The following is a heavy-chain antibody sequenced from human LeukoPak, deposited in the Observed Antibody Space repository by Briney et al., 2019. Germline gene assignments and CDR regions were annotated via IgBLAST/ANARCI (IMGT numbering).Heavy chain of an antibody. J-gene: IGHJ4*02. CDR3: AKAGGSYSGLNYFDY. CDR2: INQDGSEK. CDR1: GFTFSSYW. D-gene: IGHD1-26*01. Sequence: GGSLRLSCAASGFTFSSYWMSWVRQAPGKGLEWVANINQDGSEKYYVDSVKGRFTISRDNAKNSLYLQLNSLRAEDSALYYCAKAGGSYSGLNYFDYWGQGTLVTVSS. V-gene: IGHV3-7*03.